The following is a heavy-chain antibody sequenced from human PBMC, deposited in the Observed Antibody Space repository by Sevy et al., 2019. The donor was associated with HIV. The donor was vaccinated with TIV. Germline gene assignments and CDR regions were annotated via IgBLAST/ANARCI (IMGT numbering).Heavy chain of an antibody. V-gene: IGHV3-30*02. CDR2: IRYDGSNK. J-gene: IGHJ6*02. Sequence: GGSLRLSCAASGFTFSSYGMHWVRQAPGKGLEWVAFIRYDGSNKYYADSVKGRFTISRDNSKNTLYLQMNSLRAEDTAVYYCAKGGVAAAAQPRYGMDVWGQWTTVTVSS. D-gene: IGHD6-13*01. CDR1: GFTFSSYG. CDR3: AKGGVAAAAQPRYGMDV.